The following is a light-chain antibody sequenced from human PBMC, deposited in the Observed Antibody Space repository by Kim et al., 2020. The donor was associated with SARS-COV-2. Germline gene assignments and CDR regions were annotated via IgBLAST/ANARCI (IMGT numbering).Light chain of an antibody. V-gene: IGKV3-11*01. Sequence: EIVLTQSPATLSLSPGERATLSCRASQSVSSYFAWYQQKPGQAPRLLIYDTSNRATGIPARFSGSGSGTDFTLTISSLELEDFAVYYCQQRTNWVFTFGPGTKVDIK. CDR2: DTS. CDR3: QQRTNWVFT. J-gene: IGKJ3*01. CDR1: QSVSSY.